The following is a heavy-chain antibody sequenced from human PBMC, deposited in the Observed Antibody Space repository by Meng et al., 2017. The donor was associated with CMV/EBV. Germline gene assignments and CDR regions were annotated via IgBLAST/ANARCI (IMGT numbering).Heavy chain of an antibody. CDR3: ARVTELELDY. Sequence: KGSCKASGYTFNSYEINWVRQATGQGLEWMGWMNPNSGNTGYAQKFQGRVTMTRNTSISTAYMELSSLRSEDTAVYYCARVTELELDYWGQGTLVTVSS. D-gene: IGHD1-1*01. CDR2: MNPNSGNT. V-gene: IGHV1-8*01. CDR1: GYTFNSYE. J-gene: IGHJ4*02.